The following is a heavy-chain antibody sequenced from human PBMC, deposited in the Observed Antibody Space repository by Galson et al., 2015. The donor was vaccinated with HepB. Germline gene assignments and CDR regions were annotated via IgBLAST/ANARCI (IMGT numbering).Heavy chain of an antibody. CDR3: VRAKWLVQRYFDL. D-gene: IGHD6-19*01. CDR2: INPSGGGT. J-gene: IGHJ2*01. Sequence: SVKVSCKASGHTFIGYYMHWVRQAPGQGLEWMGIINPSGGGTTYAQKFQGRVTMTRDTSTSTVYMQLSSLRSEDTAVYYCVRAKWLVQRYFDLWGRGTLVTVSS. CDR1: GHTFIGYY. V-gene: IGHV1-46*03.